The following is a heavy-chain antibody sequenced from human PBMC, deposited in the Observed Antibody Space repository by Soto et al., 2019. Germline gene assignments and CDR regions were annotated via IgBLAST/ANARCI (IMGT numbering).Heavy chain of an antibody. CDR3: ARGLMTTPVSYYYYGMDV. CDR1: GGTFSSYA. J-gene: IGHJ6*02. V-gene: IGHV1-69*13. D-gene: IGHD4-17*01. Sequence: GASVKVSCKASGGTFSSYAISWVRQAPGQGLEWMGGIIPIFGTANYAQKFQGRVTITADESTSTAYMELSSLRSEDTAVYYCARGLMTTPVSYYYYGMDVWGQGTTVTVSS. CDR2: IIPIFGTA.